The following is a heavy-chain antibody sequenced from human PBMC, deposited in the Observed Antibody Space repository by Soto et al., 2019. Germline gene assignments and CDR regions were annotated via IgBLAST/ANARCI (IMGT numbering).Heavy chain of an antibody. CDR1: GFTFGDYA. D-gene: IGHD3-3*01. J-gene: IGHJ6*02. CDR2: IRSKAYGGTT. CDR3: TRDRLYDFWSGYYTGIGYYYYGMDV. V-gene: IGHV3-49*04. Sequence: PGGSLSLSCTASGFTFGDYAMSWVRQAPGKGLEWVGFIRSKAYGGTTEYAASVKGRFTISRDDSKSIAYLQMNSLKTEDTAVYYCTRDRLYDFWSGYYTGIGYYYYGMDVWGQGTTVTVS.